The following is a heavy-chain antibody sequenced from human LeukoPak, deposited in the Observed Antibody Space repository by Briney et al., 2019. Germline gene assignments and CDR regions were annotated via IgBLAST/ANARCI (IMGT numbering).Heavy chain of an antibody. V-gene: IGHV3-48*01. J-gene: IGHJ3*02. CDR1: GFTFSSYS. D-gene: IGHD2-15*01. CDR3: AREADCSGGSCYRGAFDI. CDR2: ISSSSSTI. Sequence: PGGSLRLSCAASGFTFSSYSMNWVRQAPGKGLEGVSYISSSSSTIYYSDSVKGRFTISRDNAKNSLYLQMNSLRAEDTAVYYCAREADCSGGSCYRGAFDIWGQGTMVTVSS.